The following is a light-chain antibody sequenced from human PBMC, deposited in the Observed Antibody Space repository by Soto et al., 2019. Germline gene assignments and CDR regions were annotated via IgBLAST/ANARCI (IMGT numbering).Light chain of an antibody. Sequence: DIQMTQSPSTLSASVGDRVTITCRASQSISVWLAGYQQKPGKAPKLLIYKASSLESGVPSRFSGSGSGTEFTLTISSLQPDDFATYYCQQYNSYSRTFGQGTKVEIK. CDR1: QSISVW. CDR3: QQYNSYSRT. CDR2: KAS. V-gene: IGKV1-5*03. J-gene: IGKJ1*01.